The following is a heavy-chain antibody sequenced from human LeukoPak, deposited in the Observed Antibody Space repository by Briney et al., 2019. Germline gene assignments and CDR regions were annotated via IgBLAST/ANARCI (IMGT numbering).Heavy chain of an antibody. J-gene: IGHJ5*02. CDR3: ARSFRATRNDLSSTVRYVSWFGP. CDR1: GGTFTIYD. Sequence: SVTVSCTASGGTFTIYDISWVRQAPGQGLEWMGGIIPIFGTANYAQKFQGRVTITADESTSTAYMELSSLRSEDTAVSYCARSFRATRNDLSSTVRYVSWFGPWGQGTLVSVSS. D-gene: IGHD2-2*01. V-gene: IGHV1-69*01. CDR2: IIPIFGTA.